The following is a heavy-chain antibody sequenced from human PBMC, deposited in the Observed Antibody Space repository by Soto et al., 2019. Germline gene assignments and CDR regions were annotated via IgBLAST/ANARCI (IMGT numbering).Heavy chain of an antibody. CDR1: GFTFTTYA. CDR2: ISGSGGST. CDR3: AKNWDTTFSSSSH. Sequence: EVQLLESGGGLVQPGGSLRLSCAASGFTFTTYAMTWARQAPGKGLEWVSAISGSGGSTYYADSVKGRFTISRDNSKNMLYLQMNSLRAEDTAVYYCAKNWDTTFSSSSHWGQGTLVTVSS. V-gene: IGHV3-23*01. J-gene: IGHJ4*02. D-gene: IGHD6-6*01.